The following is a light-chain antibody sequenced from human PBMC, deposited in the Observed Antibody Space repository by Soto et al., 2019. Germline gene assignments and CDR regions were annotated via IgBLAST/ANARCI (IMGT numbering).Light chain of an antibody. Sequence: DFQVTQSPSSLSASVGDRVTITCRASQSISKSLNWYQQKPGKAPELLIYAASTLQSGVPSRFSGSGSGTDFTLTISSLQPEDSASYDCQQSYSGLVAFGQGTKVDIK. CDR3: QQSYSGLVA. CDR1: QSISKS. J-gene: IGKJ1*01. CDR2: AAS. V-gene: IGKV1-39*01.